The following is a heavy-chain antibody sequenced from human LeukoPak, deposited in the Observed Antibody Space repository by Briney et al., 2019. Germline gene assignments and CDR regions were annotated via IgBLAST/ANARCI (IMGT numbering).Heavy chain of an antibody. V-gene: IGHV3-30*04. CDR2: ISYDGSSK. J-gene: IGHJ4*02. Sequence: GGSLRLSCAASGFTFSSYAMHWVRQAPGKGLEWVAVISYDGSSKYYADSVKGRFTISRDNSKNTLYLQMNSLRAEDTAVYYCARDDGYGDYIGSYFDYWGQGTLVTVSS. D-gene: IGHD4-17*01. CDR1: GFTFSSYA. CDR3: ARDDGYGDYIGSYFDY.